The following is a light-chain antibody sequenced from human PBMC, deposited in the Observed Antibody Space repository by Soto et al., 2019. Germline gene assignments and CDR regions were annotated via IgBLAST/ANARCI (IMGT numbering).Light chain of an antibody. CDR3: QQYDNLPPYT. CDR2: DAS. CDR1: QDISNY. V-gene: IGKV1-33*01. Sequence: DIQMTQSPSSLSASVGDRVTITCQASQDISNYLNWYQQKQGKAPKLLIYDASNLETGVPPRFSGSGSGTDFTFTISSLQPEDIATYYCQQYDNLPPYTFGQGTKLEIK. J-gene: IGKJ2*01.